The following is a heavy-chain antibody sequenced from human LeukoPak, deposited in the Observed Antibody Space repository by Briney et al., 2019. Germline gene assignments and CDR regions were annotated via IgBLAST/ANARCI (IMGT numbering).Heavy chain of an antibody. CDR1: GGSISSYY. CDR3: ARSPKRGYGMDV. Sequence: PSETLSLTCTVSGGSISSYYWSWIRQPPGKGLEWIGYIYYSGSTNYNPSLKSRVTTSVDTSKNQFSLKLSSVTAADTAVYYCARSPKRGYGMDVWGQGTTVTVSS. D-gene: IGHD3-16*01. CDR2: IYYSGST. J-gene: IGHJ6*02. V-gene: IGHV4-59*01.